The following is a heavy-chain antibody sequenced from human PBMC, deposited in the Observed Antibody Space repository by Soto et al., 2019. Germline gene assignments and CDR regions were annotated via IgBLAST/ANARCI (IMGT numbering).Heavy chain of an antibody. Sequence: PSETLSLTCTVSGDSVSSRNCYWSWIRLPPGKGLEWIGYLYYSGITNYNPSLKSRVTISADTSKNQFSLKLSSVTTADTAVYYCERLELTYYSDYWGQGTLVTVSS. J-gene: IGHJ4*02. CDR2: LYYSGIT. V-gene: IGHV4-61*01. CDR1: GDSVSSRNCY. CDR3: ERLELTYYSDY. D-gene: IGHD1-7*01.